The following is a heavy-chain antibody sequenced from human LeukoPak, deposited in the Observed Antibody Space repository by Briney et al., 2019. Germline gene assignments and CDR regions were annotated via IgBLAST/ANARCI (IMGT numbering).Heavy chain of an antibody. J-gene: IGHJ3*02. D-gene: IGHD3-22*01. V-gene: IGHV3-23*01. CDR1: GFTFSSYA. Sequence: QTGGSLRLSCAASGFTFSSYAMSWVRQAPGKGLEWVSAISGSGGGTYYADSVKGRFTISRDNSKNTLYLQMNSLRAEDTAVYYCAKALDSSGYYLNSDAFDIWGQGTMVTVSS. CDR2: ISGSGGGT. CDR3: AKALDSSGYYLNSDAFDI.